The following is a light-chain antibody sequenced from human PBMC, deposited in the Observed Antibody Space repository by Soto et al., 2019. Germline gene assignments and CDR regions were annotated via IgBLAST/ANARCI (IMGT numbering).Light chain of an antibody. CDR2: AAS. J-gene: IGKJ1*01. Sequence: DIQMSQSPSSRSASVEDRVTIACRASQGISTYLNWYQQKPGKAPKLLIYAASSLQSGVPSRFSGSGSETDFTLTIRRLQPDDFATYSCQQSYSTPWTFGQGTKVDIK. V-gene: IGKV1-39*01. CDR3: QQSYSTPWT. CDR1: QGISTY.